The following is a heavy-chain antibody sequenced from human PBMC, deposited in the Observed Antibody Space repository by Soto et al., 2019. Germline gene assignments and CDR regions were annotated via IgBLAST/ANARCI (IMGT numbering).Heavy chain of an antibody. D-gene: IGHD6-19*01. J-gene: IGHJ5*02. CDR3: ATDPSVTRIGVIAPNNWFDP. V-gene: IGHV3-23*01. CDR2: ITVSGAST. CDR1: GFSFSSNA. Sequence: PGGSLRLSCAASGFSFSSNAMTWVRQSPGKGLEWVSSITVSGASTYYADSVKGRFTISRDNSKNTLYLQMNSLRAEDTAVYYCATDPSVTRIGVIAPNNWFDPWGQGSLVTVSS.